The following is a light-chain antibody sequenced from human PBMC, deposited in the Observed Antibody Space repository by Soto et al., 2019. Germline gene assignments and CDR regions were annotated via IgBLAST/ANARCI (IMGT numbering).Light chain of an antibody. Sequence: EIVMTQSPATLSVSPGERATLACRASQSFNSNLAWYQQNPGQAPRLLIYDAYNRATGIPDRFSGSGSGTDFTLTISSLEPEDFAVYYCQQRSNWPRTFGQGTKVDI. CDR1: QSFNSN. CDR2: DAY. CDR3: QQRSNWPRT. V-gene: IGKV3-11*01. J-gene: IGKJ1*01.